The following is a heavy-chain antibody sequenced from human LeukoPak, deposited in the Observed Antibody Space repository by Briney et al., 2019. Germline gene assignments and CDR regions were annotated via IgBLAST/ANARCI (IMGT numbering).Heavy chain of an antibody. CDR2: IYYSGST. Sequence: PSETLSLTCTVTGRSISSYYWSWIRQPPGKGLEWIGYIYYSGSTNYNPSLKSRVTISVDTSKNQFSLKLSSVTAADTAVYYCARRAYYYDSSGTGEYYFDYWGQGTLVTVSS. V-gene: IGHV4-59*08. CDR3: ARRAYYYDSSGTGEYYFDY. D-gene: IGHD3-22*01. J-gene: IGHJ4*02. CDR1: GRSISSYY.